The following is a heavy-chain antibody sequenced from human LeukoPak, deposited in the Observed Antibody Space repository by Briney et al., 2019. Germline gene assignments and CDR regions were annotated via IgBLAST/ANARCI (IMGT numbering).Heavy chain of an antibody. Sequence: GRSLRLSCAASGFTFSSYGMHWVRQAPGKGLEWVAVISYDGSNKYYADSVKGRFTISRDNAKNSLYLEMNSLRAEDTAVYYCARADNYDILTGYSDYWGQGTLVTVSS. V-gene: IGHV3-30*03. CDR3: ARADNYDILTGYSDY. J-gene: IGHJ4*02. CDR2: ISYDGSNK. CDR1: GFTFSSYG. D-gene: IGHD3-9*01.